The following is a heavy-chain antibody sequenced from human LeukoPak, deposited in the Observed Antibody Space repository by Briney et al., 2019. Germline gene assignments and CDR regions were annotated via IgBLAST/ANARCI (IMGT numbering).Heavy chain of an antibody. CDR3: ARDRNIAARHWGVDY. CDR2: IYPRGST. J-gene: IGHJ4*02. Sequence: SETLSLTCAVSGGSISSGSYSWSWIRQPPGKGLEWIGYIYPRGSTYYNPSLKSRVILSLDKSANQFSLNLSSVTAADTAVYYCARDRNIAARHWGVDYWGQGTLVTVSS. CDR1: GGSISSGSYS. V-gene: IGHV4-30-2*01. D-gene: IGHD6-6*01.